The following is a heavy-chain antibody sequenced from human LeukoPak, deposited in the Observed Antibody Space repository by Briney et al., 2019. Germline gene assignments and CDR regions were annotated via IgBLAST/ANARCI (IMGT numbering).Heavy chain of an antibody. CDR1: GFTVSSNF. J-gene: IGHJ4*02. CDR3: ARGPTYHDFWSGYSTAFDF. D-gene: IGHD3-3*01. V-gene: IGHV3-53*01. Sequence: GGSLRLSCAASGFTVSSNFMSWVRQAPGKGLEWVPVIYRGGSTYYADSVKGRFTISRDNSKNTVYLQMNSLRAEDTAVYYCARGPTYHDFWSGYSTAFDFWGQGTLVTVSS. CDR2: IYRGGST.